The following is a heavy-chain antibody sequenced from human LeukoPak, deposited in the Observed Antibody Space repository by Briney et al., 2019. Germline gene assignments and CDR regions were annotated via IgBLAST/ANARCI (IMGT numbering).Heavy chain of an antibody. CDR1: GYTFTSYG. V-gene: IGHV1-18*01. J-gene: IGHJ5*02. Sequence: ASVKVSCKASGYTFTSYGISWVRQAPGQGLEWMGWISAYNGNTNYAQKLQGRVTMTTDTSTSTAYMELRSLRSDDTAVYYCAGGAAMVPLNWFDPWGQGTLVTVSS. CDR3: AGGAAMVPLNWFDP. CDR2: ISAYNGNT. D-gene: IGHD5-18*01.